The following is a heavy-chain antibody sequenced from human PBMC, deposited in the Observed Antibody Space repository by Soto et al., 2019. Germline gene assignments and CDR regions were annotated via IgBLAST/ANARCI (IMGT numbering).Heavy chain of an antibody. CDR2: ISSSSRTI. V-gene: IGHV3-48*01. Sequence: EVQLVESGGGLVQPGGSLRLSCAASGFTFSSYSMNWVRQAPGKGLEWVSYISSSSRTIYYADSVKGRFTISRDNAKNSLYLQMNSLRAEDTSVYYWARGITIFGLAPGGWGQGTLVTVSS. CDR1: GFTFSSYS. J-gene: IGHJ4*02. CDR3: ARGITIFGLAPGG. D-gene: IGHD3-3*01.